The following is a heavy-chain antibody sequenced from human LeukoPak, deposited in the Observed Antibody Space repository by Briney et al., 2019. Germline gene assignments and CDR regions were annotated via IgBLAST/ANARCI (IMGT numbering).Heavy chain of an antibody. J-gene: IGHJ4*02. D-gene: IGHD4-17*01. V-gene: IGHV3-9*01. CDR3: AKDGGDYGDYNFDY. CDR2: ISWNSGSI. Sequence: GRSLRLSCAASGFTFDDYAMHWVRQAPGKGLEWVSGISWNSGSIGYADSVKGRFTISRDNAKNSLYLQMNSLRAEDTALYYCAKDGGDYGDYNFDYWGQGTLVTVSS. CDR1: GFTFDDYA.